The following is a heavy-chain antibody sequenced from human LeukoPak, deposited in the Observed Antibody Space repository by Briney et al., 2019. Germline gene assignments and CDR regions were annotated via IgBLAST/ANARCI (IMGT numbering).Heavy chain of an antibody. CDR2: ISSSSSYI. J-gene: IGHJ4*02. CDR3: ARVVMATSGYYYFDY. Sequence: GGSLRLSCAASGFTFSSYSMNWVRQAPGKGLEWVSSISSSSSYIYYADSVKGRFTISRDNAKNSLYLQMNSLRAEDTAVYYCARVVMATSGYYYFDYWGQGTLVTVSS. D-gene: IGHD5-24*01. V-gene: IGHV3-21*04. CDR1: GFTFSSYS.